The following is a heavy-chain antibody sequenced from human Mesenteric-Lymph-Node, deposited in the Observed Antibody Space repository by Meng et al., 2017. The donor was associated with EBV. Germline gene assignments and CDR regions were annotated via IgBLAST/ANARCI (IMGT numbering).Heavy chain of an antibody. D-gene: IGHD4-23*01. CDR2: INHSGGT. V-gene: IGHV4-34*02. CDR3: ARGGGVLTPLDY. CDR1: GDSFSGYF. Sequence: QVQFQQWGAGRLKPSETLSLPCAFYGDSFSGYFWSWIRQPLGKGLEWIGEINHSGGTNYNPSLESRVTISVDASKNQFSLKLRSVTAADTAVYYCARGGGVLTPLDYWGQGTLVTVSS. J-gene: IGHJ4*02.